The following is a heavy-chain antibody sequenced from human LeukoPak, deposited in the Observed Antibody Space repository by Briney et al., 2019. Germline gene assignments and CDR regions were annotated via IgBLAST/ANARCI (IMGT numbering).Heavy chain of an antibody. Sequence: GASVKVSCKASGYTFTSYSISWVRQAPGQGLEWMGWISAYNGNTNYAQKLQGRVTMTTDTSTSTAYMELRSLRSDDTAVYYCARDGAVSPNWNRYGMDVWGQGTTVTVSS. CDR2: ISAYNGNT. CDR1: GYTFTSYS. J-gene: IGHJ6*02. CDR3: ARDGAVSPNWNRYGMDV. D-gene: IGHD1-20*01. V-gene: IGHV1-18*01.